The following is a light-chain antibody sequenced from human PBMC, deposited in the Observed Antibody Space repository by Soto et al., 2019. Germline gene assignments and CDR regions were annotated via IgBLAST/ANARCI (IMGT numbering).Light chain of an antibody. Sequence: QSAPTQPASVSGSPGQSITISCTGTSSDVGGYNYVSWYQQHPGKAPRVMIYEVTSRPSGVSDRFSGSKSGNTASLTISGLPVEDEADYYCSSFTSSGTRVFGTGTKVTVL. CDR1: SSDVGGYNY. CDR2: EVT. J-gene: IGLJ1*01. V-gene: IGLV2-14*01. CDR3: SSFTSSGTRV.